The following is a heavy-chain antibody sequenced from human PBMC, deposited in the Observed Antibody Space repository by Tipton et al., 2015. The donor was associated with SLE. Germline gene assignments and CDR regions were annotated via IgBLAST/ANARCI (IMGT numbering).Heavy chain of an antibody. CDR1: VGSISRGDYY. V-gene: IGHV4-30-4*01. CDR3: AREGRREQLALDY. CDR2: IYYTGST. D-gene: IGHD6-6*01. Sequence: TLSLTCAVSVGSISRGDYYWSWIRQPPGKGLEWIGYIYYTGSTYYNPSLKSRVTISVDTSKNQFSLKLSSVTAADTAVYYCAREGRREQLALDYWGQGTLVTVSS. J-gene: IGHJ4*02.